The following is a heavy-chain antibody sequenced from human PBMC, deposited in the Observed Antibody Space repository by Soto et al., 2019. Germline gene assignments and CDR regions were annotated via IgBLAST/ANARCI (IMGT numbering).Heavy chain of an antibody. D-gene: IGHD3-10*01. CDR3: ARELWFGELCLHP. V-gene: IGHV4-30-4*01. J-gene: IGHJ5*02. CDR1: GDSITSGDYY. CDR2: ILYSGNT. Sequence: PSETLSLTCTVSGDSITSGDYYWSWLRQPPGKGLECIGYILYSGNTHYNPSLESRFTISSDTSKNQFSLKVHSVTAADTAVYYCARELWFGELCLHPWGQGTPVTVSS.